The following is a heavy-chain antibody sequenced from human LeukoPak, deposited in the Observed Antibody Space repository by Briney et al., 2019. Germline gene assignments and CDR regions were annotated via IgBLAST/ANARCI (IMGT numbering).Heavy chain of an antibody. CDR3: ARDPNGDYIGAFDM. V-gene: IGHV3-23*01. CDR2: ISGSGGST. J-gene: IGHJ3*02. Sequence: GGSLRLSCAASGFTFSSYAMSWVRQAPGKGLEWVSSISGSGGSTQYADSVQGRFAISRDNSKNTLFLQMNSLRVEDTAVYFCARDPNGDYIGAFDMWGRGTMVSVSS. CDR1: GFTFSSYA. D-gene: IGHD4-17*01.